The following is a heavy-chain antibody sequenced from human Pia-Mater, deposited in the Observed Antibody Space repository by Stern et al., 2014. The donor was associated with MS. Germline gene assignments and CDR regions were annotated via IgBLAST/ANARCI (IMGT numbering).Heavy chain of an antibody. J-gene: IGHJ3*01. V-gene: IGHV4-34*01. CDR3: ARERKVERSARLLVSFDV. CDR1: GASFSDNY. D-gene: IGHD1-1*01. Sequence: QVQLQQWGAGLLRPSETLSLTCAVHGASFSDNYWSWIRQTPGKGLEWIGVINSSAGTHYNPSLMRRATLSADPSSNPSSLNLSSLTAADTAMYYCARERKVERSARLLVSFDVWGQGTLVTVSS. CDR2: INSSAGT.